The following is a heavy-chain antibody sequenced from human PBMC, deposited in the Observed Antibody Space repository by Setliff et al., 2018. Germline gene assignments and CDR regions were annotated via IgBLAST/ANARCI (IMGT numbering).Heavy chain of an antibody. CDR1: GGSISRISYY. J-gene: IGHJ6*02. D-gene: IGHD2-2*01. Sequence: PSETLSLTCTVSGGSISRISYYWGWFRQPPGKGLEWIGTIYKSGSTYYNVSLKSRVTISADTSKKQFSLKLTSVSAADTAVYYCARSACSSTSCYQYNGVDVWGQGTTVTVSS. CDR2: IYKSGST. CDR3: ARSACSSTSCYQYNGVDV. V-gene: IGHV4-39*07.